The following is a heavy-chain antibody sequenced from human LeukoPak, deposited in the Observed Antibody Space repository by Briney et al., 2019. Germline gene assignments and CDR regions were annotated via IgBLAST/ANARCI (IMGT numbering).Heavy chain of an antibody. CDR3: ARINSSRWYDF. Sequence: ASVKVSCNTSGYTFTGYYMHWVRQAPGQGLEWMGWIYPYSGDTNYAQNFQGRVTMTRDTSISTAYMELSSLKSDDTAVYYCARINSSRWYDFWGQGTLVTVSS. J-gene: IGHJ4*02. CDR1: GYTFTGYY. D-gene: IGHD6-13*01. CDR2: IYPYSGDT. V-gene: IGHV1-2*02.